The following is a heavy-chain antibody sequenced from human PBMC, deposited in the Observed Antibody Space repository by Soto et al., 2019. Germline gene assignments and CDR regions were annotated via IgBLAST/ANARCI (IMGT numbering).Heavy chain of an antibody. J-gene: IGHJ1*01. Sequence: QVQLVQSGAEVKKPGASVKVSCKASGYTFTSYYMHWVRQAPGQGLEWMGIINPSGGSTSYAQKFQGRVTMTRDTSTSTVGMELRSLRSEDTAVYYCAGEWSSGSYYPEYFQHWGQGTLVTVSS. CDR3: AGEWSSGSYYPEYFQH. V-gene: IGHV1-46*01. CDR2: INPSGGST. CDR1: GYTFTSYY. D-gene: IGHD1-26*01.